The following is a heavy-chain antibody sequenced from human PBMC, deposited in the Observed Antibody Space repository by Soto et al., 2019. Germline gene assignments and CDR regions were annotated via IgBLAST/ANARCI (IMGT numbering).Heavy chain of an antibody. CDR2: ISGSGGFT. CDR1: GFTFSRYA. J-gene: IGHJ5*02. D-gene: IGHD3-16*01. Sequence: VQLLESGGGLVQPGGSLRLSCEASGFTFSRYAMNWVRQAPGEGLDWVSAISGSGGFTYYADSVKGRFTISRDDSKNTLYLQMNSLRGDDTAVYYCANVSRYDSAPGLTWGQGTLVTVSS. V-gene: IGHV3-23*01. CDR3: ANVSRYDSAPGLT.